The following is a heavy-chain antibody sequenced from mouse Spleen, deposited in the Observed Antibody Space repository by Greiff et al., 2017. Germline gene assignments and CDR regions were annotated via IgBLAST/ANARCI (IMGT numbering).Heavy chain of an antibody. V-gene: IGHV2-6*01. CDR1: GFSLTSYG. D-gene: IGHD3-1*01. CDR3: ASEKGYGAMAY. Sequence: VQLQESGPGLVAPSQSLSITCTVSGFSLTSYGVDWVRQSPGKGLEWLGVIWGGGSTNYNSALKSRLSIKKDNSKSQVFLKMNSLQTDDTAIYYCASEKGYGAMAYWGQGTSVTVSS. J-gene: IGHJ4*01. CDR2: IWGGGST.